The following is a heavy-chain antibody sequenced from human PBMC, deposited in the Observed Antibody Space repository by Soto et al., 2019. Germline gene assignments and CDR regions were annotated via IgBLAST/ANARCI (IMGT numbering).Heavy chain of an antibody. CDR2: IDTGSGKA. CDR3: ARVKAVKSDY. V-gene: IGHV1-3*04. J-gene: IGHJ4*02. CDR1: GYTFTEYP. D-gene: IGHD4-17*01. Sequence: ASVKVSCKASGYTFTEYPIHWVRQAPGQVLEWMGWIDTGSGKARFSQNFKGRVTLSRDTSAATAYMDLRNLRPEDTAVYFCARVKAVKSDYWGQGTLVTVSS.